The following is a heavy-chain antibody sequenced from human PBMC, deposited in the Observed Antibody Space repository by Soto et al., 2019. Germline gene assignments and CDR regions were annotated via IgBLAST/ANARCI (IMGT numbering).Heavy chain of an antibody. D-gene: IGHD6-6*01. Sequence: AVKVSCKASGGTFSSYSISWVRQSPGQGLELMVGIIPIFGTANYAKKFQGRVTITADKSTTTAYMELSSLGSEDTAVYYCARLRSPYSSSYXHGAFDMWGEATMVNVSS. CDR1: GGTFSSYS. J-gene: IGHJ3*02. V-gene: IGHV1-69*06. CDR2: IIPIFGTA. CDR3: ARLRSPYSSSYXHGAFDM.